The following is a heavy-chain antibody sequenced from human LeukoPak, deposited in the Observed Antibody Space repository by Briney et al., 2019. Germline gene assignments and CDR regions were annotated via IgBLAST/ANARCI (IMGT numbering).Heavy chain of an antibody. Sequence: PGGSLRLSCAASGFTFYDYGMNWVRQVPGKGLEGVSGINWSGGSTGYADSVKGRFTISRDNAKNSLYLQMNSLRAEDTALYYCARAVKGGDYGGGYFEYWGQGTLVTASS. CDR2: INWSGGST. V-gene: IGHV3-20*04. J-gene: IGHJ4*02. CDR3: ARAVKGGDYGGGYFEY. D-gene: IGHD4-17*01. CDR1: GFTFYDYG.